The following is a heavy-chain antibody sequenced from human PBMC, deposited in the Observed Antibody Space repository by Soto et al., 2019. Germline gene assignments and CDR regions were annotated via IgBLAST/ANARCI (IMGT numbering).Heavy chain of an antibody. Sequence: GGSLRLSCAASGFTFSSYGMHWVRQAPGKGLEWVAVIWYDGSNKYHADSVKGRFTISRDNSKNALYLQMNSLRAEDTAVYYCARDQDSGSITGTNYWGQGTLVTVSS. D-gene: IGHD1-7*01. CDR2: IWYDGSNK. CDR3: ARDQDSGSITGTNY. J-gene: IGHJ4*02. V-gene: IGHV3-33*01. CDR1: GFTFSSYG.